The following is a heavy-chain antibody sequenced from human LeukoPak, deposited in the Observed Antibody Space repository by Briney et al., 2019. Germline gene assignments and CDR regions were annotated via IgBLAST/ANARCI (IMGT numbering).Heavy chain of an antibody. D-gene: IGHD6-6*01. Sequence: PGGSLRLSCVASGFTFSSYEMNWVRQPPGEGLEWVSTISTSGGSTYYADSVKGRFTISRDSSKNSLYLQMNSLRAEDTAVYYCAKHRYSSSYSAFDIWGQGTMVTVSS. CDR2: ISTSGGST. CDR3: AKHRYSSSYSAFDI. CDR1: GFTFSSYE. V-gene: IGHV3-23*01. J-gene: IGHJ3*02.